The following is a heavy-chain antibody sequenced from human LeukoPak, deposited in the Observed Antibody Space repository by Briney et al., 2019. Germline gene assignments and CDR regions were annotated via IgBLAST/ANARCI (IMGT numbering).Heavy chain of an antibody. CDR1: GGSFSGYY. Sequence: KPSETLSLTCAVYGGSFSGYYWSWIRQPPGKGLEWIGEINHSGSTNYNPSLKSRVTISVDTSKNQFSLKLSSVTAVDTAVYYCARGTIVVVPAATYYDFWSGYSWFDPWGQGTLVTVSS. D-gene: IGHD3-3*01. CDR3: ARGTIVVVPAATYYDFWSGYSWFDP. V-gene: IGHV4-34*01. CDR2: INHSGST. J-gene: IGHJ5*02.